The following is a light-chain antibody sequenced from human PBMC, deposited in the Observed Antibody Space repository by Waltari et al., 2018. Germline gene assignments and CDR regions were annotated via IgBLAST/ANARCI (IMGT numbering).Light chain of an antibody. CDR2: GAS. Sequence: DIQMTQSPSSLSAFMGESVTITCRTSQIIKNYLNLYHQKPGKPPKLLIYGASSLQSGVPSRFSGSGSGTDFALTINSLQPEDYATYYCQQSYSIPFTFGGGTEVEIK. CDR1: QIIKNY. V-gene: IGKV1-39*01. CDR3: QQSYSIPFT. J-gene: IGKJ4*01.